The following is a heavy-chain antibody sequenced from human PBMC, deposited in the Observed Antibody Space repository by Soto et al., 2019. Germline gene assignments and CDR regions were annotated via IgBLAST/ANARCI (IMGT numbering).Heavy chain of an antibody. CDR3: ARRDTSGFLRYFDN. V-gene: IGHV1-69*06. Sequence: QMQLVQSGAEVKKPGSSVKVSCKASGGTLSSFINYPINWVRQAPGQGLEWMGGIVPNVGTVNYAQKFQGRVTITADKSTDTVYMELSSLRSEDTALYYCARRDTSGFLRYFDNWGQGTLVTVSS. J-gene: IGHJ4*02. CDR2: IVPNVGTV. D-gene: IGHD3-3*01. CDR1: GGTLSSFINYP.